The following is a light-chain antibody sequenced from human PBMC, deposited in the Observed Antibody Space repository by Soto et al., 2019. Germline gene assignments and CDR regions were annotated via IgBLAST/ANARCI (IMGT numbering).Light chain of an antibody. V-gene: IGKV3-15*01. Sequence: EIVMTQSPATLSVSPGERATLSCRASESVGSSLVWYQQKPGQAPRLLIYAASTRAPAIPARISGSGSGTEFTLTISSLQSADFAVYYCQQYNKWPGTFGQGTKLEI. CDR2: AAS. CDR1: ESVGSS. J-gene: IGKJ2*01. CDR3: QQYNKWPGT.